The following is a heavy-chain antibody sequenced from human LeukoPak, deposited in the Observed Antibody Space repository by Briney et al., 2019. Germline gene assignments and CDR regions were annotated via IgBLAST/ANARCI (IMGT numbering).Heavy chain of an antibody. CDR2: INPSGGST. Sequence: GASVKVSCKASGYTFTSYYMHWVRQAPGQGLEWMGIINPSGGSTSYAQKFQGRVTMTRDTSTSTVYMEQSSLRSEDTAVYYCARDGGDYGGNSDAFDIWGQGTMVTVSS. J-gene: IGHJ3*02. D-gene: IGHD4-23*01. CDR1: GYTFTSYY. CDR3: ARDGGDYGGNSDAFDI. V-gene: IGHV1-46*01.